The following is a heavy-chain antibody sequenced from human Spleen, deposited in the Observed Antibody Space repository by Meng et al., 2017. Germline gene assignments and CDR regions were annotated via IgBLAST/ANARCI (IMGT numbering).Heavy chain of an antibody. D-gene: IGHD3-16*01. J-gene: IGHJ6*02. V-gene: IGHV1-24*01. CDR1: GYTLTELS. CDR2: FDPEDGET. CDR3: ATPPIHGGGYYYYYGMDV. Sequence: ASVKVFCKVSGYTLTELSMHWVRQAPGKGLVWMGGFDPEDGETIYAQKFQGRVTMTEDTSTDTAYMELSSLRSEDTAVYYCATPPIHGGGYYYYYGMDVWGQGTMVTVSS.